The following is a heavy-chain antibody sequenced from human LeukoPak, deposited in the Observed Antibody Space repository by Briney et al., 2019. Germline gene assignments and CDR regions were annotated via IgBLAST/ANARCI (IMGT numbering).Heavy chain of an antibody. CDR3: ARSYGDYGLQFNYFDY. Sequence: TGGSLRLSCAASGFTFSSYWMSWVRQAPGKGLEWVANIKQDGSEKYYVDSVKGRFTISRDNAKNSLYLQMNSLRAEDTAVYYCARSYGDYGLQFNYFDYRGQGTLVTVSS. CDR1: GFTFSSYW. D-gene: IGHD4-17*01. J-gene: IGHJ4*02. CDR2: IKQDGSEK. V-gene: IGHV3-7*01.